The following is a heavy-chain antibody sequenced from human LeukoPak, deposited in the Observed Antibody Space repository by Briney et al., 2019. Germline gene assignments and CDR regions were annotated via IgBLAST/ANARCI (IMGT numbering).Heavy chain of an antibody. Sequence: ASVKVSCKASGYTFASYGISWVRQAPGQGLERMGWTSAYSGHTNYAQKFQGRVTMATDTSTSTAYMELRSLRSDDTAVYYCARASGSGSYHGYWGQGTLVTVSS. J-gene: IGHJ4*02. CDR3: ARASGSGSYHGY. CDR2: TSAYSGHT. D-gene: IGHD3-10*01. CDR1: GYTFASYG. V-gene: IGHV1-18*01.